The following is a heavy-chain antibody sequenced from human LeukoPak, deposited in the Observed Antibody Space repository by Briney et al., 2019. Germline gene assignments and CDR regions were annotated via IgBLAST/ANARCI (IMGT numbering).Heavy chain of an antibody. D-gene: IGHD3-22*01. CDR1: GGSISSGGYS. J-gene: IGHJ5*02. CDR2: IYHSGST. V-gene: IGHV4-30-2*01. Sequence: SETLSLTCAVSGGSISSGGYSWSWIRQPPGRGLEWIGYIYHSGSTYYNPSLKSRVTISVDTSKNQFSLKLSSVTAADTAVYYCARDGASSSGYYGWFDPWGQGTLVTVSS. CDR3: ARDGASSSGYYGWFDP.